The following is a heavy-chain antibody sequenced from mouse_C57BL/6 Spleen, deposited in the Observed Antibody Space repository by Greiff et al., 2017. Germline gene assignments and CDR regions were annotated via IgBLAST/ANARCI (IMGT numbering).Heavy chain of an antibody. D-gene: IGHD3-1*01. CDR3: AREGKSGYFDY. CDR1: AVDFSRYW. V-gene: IGHV4-1*01. Sequence: AAAAVDFSRYWMSWVRRAPGKGLEWIGEIYPDSSTINYALSLKDKFIISRDNAKNTLYLQMSKVRSEDTALYYCAREGKSGYFDYWGQGTTLTVSS. CDR2: IYPDSSTI. J-gene: IGHJ2*01.